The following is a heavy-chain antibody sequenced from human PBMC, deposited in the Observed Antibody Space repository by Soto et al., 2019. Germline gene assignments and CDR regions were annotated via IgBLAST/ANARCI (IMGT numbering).Heavy chain of an antibody. CDR2: ISGSGSST. CDR3: AKDQVLLLNNWKGPTWFDL. CDR1: GVTFGSYA. J-gene: IGHJ5*02. V-gene: IGHV3-23*01. D-gene: IGHD1-1*01. Sequence: GGSLRLSCAASGVTFGSYAMNCVRQAPGKGLEWVSTISGSGSSTYYADSVKGRFTISRDNSKNTLYLQMNSLRAEDTAVYYCAKDQVLLLNNWKGPTWFDLCGKRNLVIVYS.